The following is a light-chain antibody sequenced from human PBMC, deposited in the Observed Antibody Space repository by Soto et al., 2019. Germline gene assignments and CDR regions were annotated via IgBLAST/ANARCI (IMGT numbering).Light chain of an antibody. V-gene: IGKV4-1*01. CDR2: WAS. Sequence: DIVMTQSPDSLAVSLGERATINCKSSQSVLYSSNNKNYLAWYQQKPGQPPKLRIYWASTRESGVPDRFCGSGSGTDFTLTISSLQAEDVAVYYCQQYYSTPFYTFGQGTKLEIK. CDR1: QSVLYSSNNKNY. CDR3: QQYYSTPFYT. J-gene: IGKJ2*01.